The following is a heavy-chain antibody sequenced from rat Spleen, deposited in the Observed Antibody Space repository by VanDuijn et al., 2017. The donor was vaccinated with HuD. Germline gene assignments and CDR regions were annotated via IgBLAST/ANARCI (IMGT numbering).Heavy chain of an antibody. Sequence: EVQLVASGGGLVQPGRSLKLSCAASGFTFSNYYMAWVRQAPTKGLEWVAYISTGGDTYYRDSMKGRFTISRDNAKSTLYLQMDSLRSEDTATYSCTTGVYPGNFDYWGQGVMVTVSS. D-gene: IGHD1-4*01. J-gene: IGHJ2*01. CDR3: TTGVYPGNFDY. CDR2: ISTGGDT. V-gene: IGHV5-27*01. CDR1: GFTFSNYY.